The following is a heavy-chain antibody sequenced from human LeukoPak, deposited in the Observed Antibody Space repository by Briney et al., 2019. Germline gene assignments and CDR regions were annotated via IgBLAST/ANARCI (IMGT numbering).Heavy chain of an antibody. J-gene: IGHJ4*02. CDR1: GGSISSNTYY. Sequence: SETLYITCTVSGGSISSNTYYWGWIRQPQGKGLEWIGSIYYSGSTYYNPSLKSRVTISVDTSKNQCSLKLSSVTAADTAVYYCARDYQGGYGDKTVDYWGQGTLVTVSS. CDR2: IYYSGST. V-gene: IGHV4-39*07. D-gene: IGHD5-18*01. CDR3: ARDYQGGYGDKTVDY.